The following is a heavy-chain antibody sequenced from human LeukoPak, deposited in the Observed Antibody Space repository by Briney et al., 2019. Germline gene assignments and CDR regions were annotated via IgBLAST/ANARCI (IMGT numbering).Heavy chain of an antibody. CDR1: GCSISSYY. CDR3: ARESFYAFDI. V-gene: IGHV4-59*01. J-gene: IGHJ3*02. D-gene: IGHD3-16*01. Sequence: PSETLSLTCTVSGCSISSYYWSWIRQPPGKGLEWIGYIYYSGSTNYNPSLKSRVTISVDTSKNQFSLKLSSVTAADTVVYYCARESFYAFDIWGQGTMVTVSS. CDR2: IYYSGST.